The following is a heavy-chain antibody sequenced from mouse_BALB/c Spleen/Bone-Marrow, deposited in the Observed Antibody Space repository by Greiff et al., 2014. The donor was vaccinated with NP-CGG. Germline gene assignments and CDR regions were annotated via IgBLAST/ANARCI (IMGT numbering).Heavy chain of an antibody. CDR2: ISDGGSYT. Sequence: VQLKESGGGLVKPGGSLKLSCAASGFTFSDYYMYWVRQTPEKRLEWVATISDGGSYTYYPDSVKGRFTISRDNAKNNLYLQLSSLKSEDTAIYYCARGPHDDDMDYWGQGTSVTVSS. CDR3: ARGPHDDDMDY. D-gene: IGHD2-3*01. J-gene: IGHJ4*01. CDR1: GFTFSDYY. V-gene: IGHV5-4*02.